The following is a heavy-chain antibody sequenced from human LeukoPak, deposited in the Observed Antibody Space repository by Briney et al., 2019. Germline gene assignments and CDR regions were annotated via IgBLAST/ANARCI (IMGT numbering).Heavy chain of an antibody. J-gene: IGHJ4*02. V-gene: IGHV3-23*01. CDR1: GFTFNNYA. D-gene: IGHD3-10*01. CDR2: ISGGGETT. Sequence: GGSLRLSCAASGFTFNNYAMTWVRQAPGKGLEWVSSISGGGETTYYADSVKGRFTISRDNAKNSLFLQMNSLRAEDTAVYYCARDFAREFTIDYWGQGTLVTVSS. CDR3: ARDFAREFTIDY.